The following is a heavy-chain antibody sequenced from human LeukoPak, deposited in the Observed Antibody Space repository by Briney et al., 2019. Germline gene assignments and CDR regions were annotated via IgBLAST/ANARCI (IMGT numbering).Heavy chain of an antibody. Sequence: GGSLRLSCAASGFTFSSYAMSWVRQAPGKGLEWVSVISSSGGGTYYADSVKGRFTISRDNSKNTLDLQMSSLRVEDTAVYYCASGGPTRGTLDYWGQGTLVTVSS. J-gene: IGHJ4*02. CDR2: ISSSGGGT. CDR1: GFTFSSYA. CDR3: ASGGPTRGTLDY. D-gene: IGHD1-26*01. V-gene: IGHV3-23*01.